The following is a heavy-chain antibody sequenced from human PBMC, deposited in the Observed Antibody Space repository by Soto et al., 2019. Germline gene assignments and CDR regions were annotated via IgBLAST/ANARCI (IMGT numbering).Heavy chain of an antibody. V-gene: IGHV1-24*01. CDR3: ATVITMVRGVNYFDY. J-gene: IGHJ4*02. Sequence: ASVKVSCKVSGYTLTELSMHWVRQAPGKGLEWMGGFDPEDGETIYAQKFQGRVTMTEDTSTDTAYMELSSLRSEDTAVYYCATVITMVRGVNYFDYWGQGTLVTVSS. CDR2: FDPEDGET. CDR1: GYTLTELS. D-gene: IGHD3-10*01.